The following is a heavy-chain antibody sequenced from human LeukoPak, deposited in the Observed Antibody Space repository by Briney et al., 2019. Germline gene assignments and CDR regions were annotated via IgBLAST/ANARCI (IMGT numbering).Heavy chain of an antibody. V-gene: IGHV1-2*02. CDR3: ARDLAITMIVVGSNWFDP. J-gene: IGHJ5*02. Sequence: RASVKVSCKASGYTFTGYYMHWVRQAPGQGLEWMGWINPNSGGTNYAQKFQGRVTMTRDTSISTAYMELSRLRSDDTAVYYCARDLAITMIVVGSNWFDPWGQGTLVTVSS. D-gene: IGHD3-22*01. CDR1: GYTFTGYY. CDR2: INPNSGGT.